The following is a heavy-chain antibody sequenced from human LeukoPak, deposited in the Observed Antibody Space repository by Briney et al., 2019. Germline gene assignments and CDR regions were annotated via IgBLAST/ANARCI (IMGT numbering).Heavy chain of an antibody. CDR1: GGSFSGYY. D-gene: IGHD2-21*02. CDR3: ARSVTVTATIWFDP. J-gene: IGHJ5*02. CDR2: IYYSGST. V-gene: IGHV4-59*01. Sequence: PSETLSLTCAVYGGSFSGYYWSWIRQPPGKGLEWIGYIYYSGSTNYNPSLKSRVTISVDTSKNQFSLKLSSVTAADTAVYYCARSVTVTATIWFDPWGQGTLVTVSS.